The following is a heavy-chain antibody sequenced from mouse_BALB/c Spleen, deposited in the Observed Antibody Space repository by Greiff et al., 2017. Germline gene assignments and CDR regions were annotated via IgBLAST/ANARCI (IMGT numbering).Heavy chain of an antibody. Sequence: EVQVVESGGGLVQPGGSLRLSCATSGFTFTDYYMSWVRQPPGKALEWLGFIRNKANGYTTEYSASVKGRFTISRDNAKNNLYLQMSSLKSEDTAMYYCARGLYYGYGSDYWGQGTTLTVSS. CDR1: GFTFTDYY. V-gene: IGHV7-3*02. D-gene: IGHD2-2*01. CDR2: IRNKANGYTT. J-gene: IGHJ2*01. CDR3: ARGLYYGYGSDY.